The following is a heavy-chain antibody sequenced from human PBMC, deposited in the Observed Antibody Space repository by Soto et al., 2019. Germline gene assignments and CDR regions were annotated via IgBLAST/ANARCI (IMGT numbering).Heavy chain of an antibody. V-gene: IGHV3-30-3*01. Sequence: QVPLVESGGGVVQPGRSLRLSCAASGFTFSTYAMHWVRQAPGKGLEWVAVISHDGTNKYYADSVKGRFTISRDNSKHTLYLQMNSLRAEAAAVYYCARDQSSGWTGASDSWGQGTLVTVSS. CDR1: GFTFSTYA. J-gene: IGHJ4*02. D-gene: IGHD6-19*01. CDR2: ISHDGTNK. CDR3: ARDQSSGWTGASDS.